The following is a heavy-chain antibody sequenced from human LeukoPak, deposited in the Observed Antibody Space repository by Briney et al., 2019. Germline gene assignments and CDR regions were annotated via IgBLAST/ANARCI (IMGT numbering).Heavy chain of an antibody. J-gene: IGHJ4*02. CDR1: GFTFSSYG. V-gene: IGHV3-30*02. Sequence: GGSLLLSCAASGFTFSSYGMHWVRPAPGKGLEGVAFIRYDGSNKYYADSVKGRFTISRDNSKNYLYQQMNSLRAEDTALYYCAKGTSSWHEFDSWGQGTLVTVSS. CDR3: AKGTSSWHEFDS. D-gene: IGHD6-13*01. CDR2: IRYDGSNK.